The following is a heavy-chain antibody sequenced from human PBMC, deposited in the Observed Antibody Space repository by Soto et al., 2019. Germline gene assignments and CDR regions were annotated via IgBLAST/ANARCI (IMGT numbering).Heavy chain of an antibody. V-gene: IGHV3-23*01. CDR1: GFTFSSYA. CDR3: AKDEGGVVVAATVTPFDY. D-gene: IGHD2-15*01. CDR2: ISGSGGST. Sequence: GGSLRLSCAASGFTFSSYAMSWVRQAPGKGLEWVSAISGSGGSTYYADSVKGRFTISRDNSKNTLYLQMNSLRAEDTDVYYCAKDEGGVVVAATVTPFDYWGQGTLVTVSS. J-gene: IGHJ4*02.